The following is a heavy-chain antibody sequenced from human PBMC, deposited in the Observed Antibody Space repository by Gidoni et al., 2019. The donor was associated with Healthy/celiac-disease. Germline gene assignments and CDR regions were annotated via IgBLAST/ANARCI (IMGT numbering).Heavy chain of an antibody. CDR2: ISGSGGST. CDR3: AKAALAAAALYYFDY. D-gene: IGHD6-13*01. J-gene: IGHJ4*02. CDR1: GFPFSSYA. Sequence: EVQLLESGGGLVQPGGSLRLSCPASGFPFSSYAMRWVRQAPGKGLEWVSAISGSGGSTYYADSVKGRFTISRDNSKNTLYLQMNSLRAEDTAVYYCAKAALAAAALYYFDYWGQGTLVTVSS. V-gene: IGHV3-23*01.